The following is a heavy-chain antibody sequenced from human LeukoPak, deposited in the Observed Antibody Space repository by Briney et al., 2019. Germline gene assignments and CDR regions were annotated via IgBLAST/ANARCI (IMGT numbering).Heavy chain of an antibody. Sequence: PGGSLRLSCAASGFTVSNNYMSWVRQASGKGLEWVSVIYRSGTTYYADSVKGRFTISRDNSKNTLHLQMSSLRAEDTAVYYCAREWNGDITVAGAGAFDIWGQGTMVTVSS. D-gene: IGHD6-19*01. CDR1: GFTVSNNY. CDR3: AREWNGDITVAGAGAFDI. CDR2: IYRSGTT. J-gene: IGHJ3*02. V-gene: IGHV3-53*01.